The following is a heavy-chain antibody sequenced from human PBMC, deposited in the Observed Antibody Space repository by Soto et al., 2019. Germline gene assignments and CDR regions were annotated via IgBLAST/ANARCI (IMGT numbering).Heavy chain of an antibody. CDR3: ARDHKFGEPP. V-gene: IGHV3-23*01. D-gene: IGHD3-10*01. CDR2: ISGSGIST. J-gene: IGHJ5*02. Sequence: EVQLLESGGGLVQPGGSLRLSCAAYGFTFSSYAMSWVRQAPGKGLEWVSAISGSGISTYYADSVKGRFTISRDNSKNTLYLKMNSLKADDTAMYYCARDHKFGEPPWGQGTLVTVSS. CDR1: GFTFSSYA.